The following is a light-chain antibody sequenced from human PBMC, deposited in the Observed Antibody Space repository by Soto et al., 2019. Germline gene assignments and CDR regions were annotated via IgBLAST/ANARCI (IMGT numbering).Light chain of an antibody. J-gene: IGLJ1*01. CDR1: SSDVGGYKH. V-gene: IGLV2-14*03. Sequence: QSALTQPASVSGSPGQSISISCTGTSSDVGGYKHVSWYQQYPGKAPKLIIYDVSSRPSGVSSRFFGSKSGNTASLTISGLQAEDEADYYCSSYTDFSLYVFGTGTKVTVL. CDR3: SSYTDFSLYV. CDR2: DVS.